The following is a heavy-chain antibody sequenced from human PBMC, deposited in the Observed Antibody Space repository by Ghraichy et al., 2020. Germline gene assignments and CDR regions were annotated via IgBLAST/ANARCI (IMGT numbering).Heavy chain of an antibody. CDR3: ARDSLHYDRSGHEAGDAVDN. V-gene: IGHV3-30-3*01. D-gene: IGHD3-22*01. J-gene: IGHJ3*02. CDR1: GFTFSSYA. Sequence: GGSLRLSCAASGFTFSSYAMNWVRQAPGKGLEWVSSITNDRSYKYYADSVKGRFTISRDNSKNTLYLQMNSLRAEDTAVYYCARDSLHYDRSGHEAGDAVDNWGQGTMVTVSS. CDR2: ITNDRSYK.